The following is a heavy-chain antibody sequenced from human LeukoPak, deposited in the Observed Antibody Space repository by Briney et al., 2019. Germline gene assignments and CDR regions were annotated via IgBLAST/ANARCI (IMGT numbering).Heavy chain of an antibody. CDR3: ARDDYSSSWYEGYYYYGMDV. D-gene: IGHD6-13*01. J-gene: IGHJ6*02. V-gene: IGHV3-21*01. CDR2: ISSSSSYI. Sequence: PGGSLRLSCAASGFTFSNYAMSWVRQAPGKGLEWVSSISSSSSYIYYADSVKGRFTISRDNAKNSLYLQMNSLRAEDTAVYYCARDDYSSSWYEGYYYYGMDVWGQGTTVTVSS. CDR1: GFTFSNYA.